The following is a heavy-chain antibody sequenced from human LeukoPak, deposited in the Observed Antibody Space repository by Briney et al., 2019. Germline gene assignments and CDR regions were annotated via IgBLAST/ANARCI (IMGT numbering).Heavy chain of an antibody. V-gene: IGHV3-30*03. CDR2: ISYDGRTT. CDR1: ALTRSAHS. Sequence: GRSLRLSCAGSALTRSAHSMHWVRQALGKGLVWVASISYDGRTTYYTDSVKGRFTISKDTSKNTLYLQMDSLRPEDTAIYFCTRDGIVGARSFDYWGQGILVTVSS. CDR3: TRDGIVGARSFDY. J-gene: IGHJ4*02. D-gene: IGHD1-26*01.